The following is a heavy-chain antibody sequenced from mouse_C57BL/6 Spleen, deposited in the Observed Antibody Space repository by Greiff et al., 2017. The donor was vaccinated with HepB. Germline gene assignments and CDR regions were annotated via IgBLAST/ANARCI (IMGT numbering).Heavy chain of an antibody. Sequence: EVQLQESGPGLVKPSQSLSLTCSVTGYSITSGYYWNWIRQFPGNKLEWMGYISYDGSNNYNPSLKNRISITRDTSKNQFFLKLNSVTTEDTATYYCAGHYGSLDYWGQGTSVTVSS. CDR3: AGHYGSLDY. J-gene: IGHJ4*01. V-gene: IGHV3-6*01. D-gene: IGHD1-1*01. CDR2: ISYDGSN. CDR1: GYSITSGYY.